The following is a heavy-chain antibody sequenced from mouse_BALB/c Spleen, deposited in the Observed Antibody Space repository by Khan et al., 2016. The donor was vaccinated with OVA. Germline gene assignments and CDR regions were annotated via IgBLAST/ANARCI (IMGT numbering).Heavy chain of an antibody. V-gene: IGHV5-6*01. CDR1: GFTFSTYG. CDR2: VSTGGGYT. CDR3: TRLAYYYDSEGFDY. J-gene: IGHJ3*01. Sequence: EVELVESGGDLVKPGGSLKLSCAASGFTFSTYGMSWVRQTPDKRLEWVATVSTGGGYTYYPDSVKGRFTISRANAKNTLYLQMSGLKSEDTAMFYCTRLAYYYDSEGFDYWGQGTLVTVSA. D-gene: IGHD1-1*01.